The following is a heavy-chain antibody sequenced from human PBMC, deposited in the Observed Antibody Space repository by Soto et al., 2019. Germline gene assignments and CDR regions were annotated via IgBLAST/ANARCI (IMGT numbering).Heavy chain of an antibody. Sequence: GGSLRLSCAASGFTFSSYGMHWVRQAPGKGLEWVAVISYDGSNKYYADSVKGRFTISRDNSKNTLYLQMNSLRAEDTAVYYCAKDVSLLDYYYYGMDVWGQGTTVTAP. CDR3: AKDVSLLDYYYYGMDV. D-gene: IGHD2-8*02. CDR2: ISYDGSNK. V-gene: IGHV3-30*18. J-gene: IGHJ6*02. CDR1: GFTFSSYG.